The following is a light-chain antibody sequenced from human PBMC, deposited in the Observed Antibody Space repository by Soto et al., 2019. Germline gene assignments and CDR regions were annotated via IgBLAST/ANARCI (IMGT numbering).Light chain of an antibody. J-gene: IGKJ5*01. CDR1: QSVRSD. Sequence: EIVMTQSPATLSVSPGEGATLSCRASQSVRSDLAWYQHKPGLAPRLLIYGASNRATGIPARFSGSGSGTDFTLTIDNLEPEDFAVYYCQQRSNWPPITFGQGTRLEIK. CDR3: QQRSNWPPIT. V-gene: IGKV3-11*01. CDR2: GAS.